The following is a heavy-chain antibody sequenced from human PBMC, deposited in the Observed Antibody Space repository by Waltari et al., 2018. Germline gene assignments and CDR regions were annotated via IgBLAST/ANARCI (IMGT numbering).Heavy chain of an antibody. V-gene: IGHV4-38-2*02. CDR3: ARLSSGYYFPYFDY. D-gene: IGHD3-22*01. J-gene: IGHJ4*02. Sequence: QVQLQESGPGLVKPSEPLSLTCTVAGYSISSGYYRGWIRQPPGKGLEWIGSIYHSGSTYYNPSLKSRVTISVDTSKNQFSLKLSSVTAADTAVYYCARLSSGYYFPYFDYWGQGTLVTVSS. CDR1: GYSISSGYY. CDR2: IYHSGST.